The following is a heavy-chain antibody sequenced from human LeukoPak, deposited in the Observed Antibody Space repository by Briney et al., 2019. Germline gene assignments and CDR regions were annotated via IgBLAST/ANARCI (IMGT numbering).Heavy chain of an antibody. CDR3: ARLFGPKKPQSGWYRY. Sequence: PSETLSLTCTVSGGSINSGDYYWVWIRQPPGKGLEWIGSIYYSGSTSYNPSLKSRVTMTVDTSKSQFSLKLSSVTAADTAVYYCARLFGPKKPQSGWYRYWGQGTLVTVSS. CDR2: IYYSGST. J-gene: IGHJ4*02. D-gene: IGHD6-19*01. CDR1: GGSINSGDYY. V-gene: IGHV4-39*07.